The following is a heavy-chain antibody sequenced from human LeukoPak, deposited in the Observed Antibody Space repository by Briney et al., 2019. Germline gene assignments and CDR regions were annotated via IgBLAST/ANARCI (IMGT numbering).Heavy chain of an antibody. V-gene: IGHV4-34*01. CDR3: ARKMVIRAFDI. D-gene: IGHD2-8*01. CDR1: GGSFSGYY. J-gene: IGHJ3*02. Sequence: PSETLSLTCAVYGGSFSGYYWSWIRQPPGKGLEWIGEINHSGSTNYNPSLKSRVTISVDTSKNQFSLKLSSVTAADTAVYYCARKMVIRAFDIWGQGTMVTVSS. CDR2: INHSGST.